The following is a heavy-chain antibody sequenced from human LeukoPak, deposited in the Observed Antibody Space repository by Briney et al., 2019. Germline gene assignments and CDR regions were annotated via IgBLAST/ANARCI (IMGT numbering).Heavy chain of an antibody. CDR1: RCTFTSYG. D-gene: IGHD1-26*01. Sequence: AAVKVSCKASRCTFTSYGISWVRQAPAQGGEWMGWISAYNGNTNYQHKPQGGITMTTDTSTSTAYMELTSLRSDDTSVYYCARSWVGGAFDIWGQGTMVTVSS. CDR2: ISAYNGNT. V-gene: IGHV1-18*01. CDR3: ARSWVGGAFDI. J-gene: IGHJ3*02.